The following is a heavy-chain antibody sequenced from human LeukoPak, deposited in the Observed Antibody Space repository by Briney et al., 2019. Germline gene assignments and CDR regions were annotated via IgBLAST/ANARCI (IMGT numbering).Heavy chain of an antibody. CDR1: GYSFTSYW. D-gene: IGHD1-26*01. Sequence: GESLKVSCKGSGYSFTSYWIGWVRQMPGKGLEWMGVIFPGDSDTRYSPSFQGQVTISADRSISTAYLQWSSLKASDTAMYYCARLYSGISYGMDVWGQGTTVTVSS. V-gene: IGHV5-51*01. CDR2: IFPGDSDT. J-gene: IGHJ6*02. CDR3: ARLYSGISYGMDV.